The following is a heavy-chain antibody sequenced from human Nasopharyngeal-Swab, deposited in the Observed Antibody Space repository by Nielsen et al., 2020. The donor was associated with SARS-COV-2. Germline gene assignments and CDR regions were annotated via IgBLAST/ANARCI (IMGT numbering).Heavy chain of an antibody. Sequence: GESLKVSCAVSGFTFSNYWMSWVRQAPGKGLEWVANIKQDGGETYYVDSVKGRFTISRDSAKNSLYLQMNSLRPDDTAVYYCARDWSTIFGVIIRGGMDVWGQGTTVTVSS. J-gene: IGHJ6*02. D-gene: IGHD3-3*01. V-gene: IGHV3-7*01. CDR1: GFTFSNYW. CDR2: IKQDGGET. CDR3: ARDWSTIFGVIIRGGMDV.